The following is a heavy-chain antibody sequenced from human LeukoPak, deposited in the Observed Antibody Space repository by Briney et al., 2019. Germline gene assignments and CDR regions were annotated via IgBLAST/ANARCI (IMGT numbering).Heavy chain of an antibody. Sequence: GRSLRLSCAASGFTFSSYEMNWVRQAPGKGLEWVSYISSSGSTIYYADSVKGRFTISRDNAKNSLYLQMNSLRAEDTAVYYCAREVTLRSPFDYWGQGTLVTVSS. CDR2: ISSSGSTI. J-gene: IGHJ4*02. CDR1: GFTFSSYE. V-gene: IGHV3-48*03. D-gene: IGHD3-3*01. CDR3: AREVTLRSPFDY.